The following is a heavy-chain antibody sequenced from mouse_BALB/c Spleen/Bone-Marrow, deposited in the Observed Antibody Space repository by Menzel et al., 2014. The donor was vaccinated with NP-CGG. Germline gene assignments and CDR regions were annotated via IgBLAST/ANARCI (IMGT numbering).Heavy chain of an antibody. D-gene: IGHD1-1*01. CDR2: NLPGSGTA. Sequence: VQLQQSGAELMKPGASVKITCKATGYTFNHYCIDVVKQLTAHVLEWLGENLPGSGTANYTEKFKCKATFTADTSSNTAYMQLSSITSEDSALYYCARASVVPYYFDFWGQGTTLTVSS. J-gene: IGHJ2*01. V-gene: IGHV1-9*01. CDR1: GYTFNHYC. CDR3: ARASVVPYYFDF.